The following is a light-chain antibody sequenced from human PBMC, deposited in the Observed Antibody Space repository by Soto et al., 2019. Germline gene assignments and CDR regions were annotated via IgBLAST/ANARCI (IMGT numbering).Light chain of an antibody. CDR1: QSIGNW. Sequence: DIQMTQSPSTLSASVGYIVTITCRASQSIGNWLAWYQQKPGKAPKLLIYDASSLESGVPSRFSGSGSGTEFTLTISSLQPDDFATYYCQQYNSYSSTFGHGTKVDIK. CDR3: QQYNSYSST. CDR2: DAS. J-gene: IGKJ1*01. V-gene: IGKV1-5*01.